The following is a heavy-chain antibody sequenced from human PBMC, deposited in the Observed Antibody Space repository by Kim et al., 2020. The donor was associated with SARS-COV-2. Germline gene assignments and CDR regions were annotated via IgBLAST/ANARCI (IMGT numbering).Heavy chain of an antibody. D-gene: IGHD3-10*01. CDR1: GFTFSSYS. V-gene: IGHV3-21*01. Sequence: GGSLRLSCAASGFTFSSYSMNWVRQAPGKGLEWVSSISSSSSYIYYADSVKGRFTISRDNAKNSLYLQMNSLRAEDTAVYYCARDNYYGSGSYGPDYYYYGMDVWGQGTTVTVSS. J-gene: IGHJ6*02. CDR3: ARDNYYGSGSYGPDYYYYGMDV. CDR2: ISSSSSYI.